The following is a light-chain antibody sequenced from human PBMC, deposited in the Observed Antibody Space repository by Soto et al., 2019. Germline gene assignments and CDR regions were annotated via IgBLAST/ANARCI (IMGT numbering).Light chain of an antibody. CDR3: LLLSAGVAV. CDR1: TGDVTNCRW. CDR2: DTS. Sequence: QAVVTQAPSLTVSPGGTVTLTCGSSTGDVTNCRWPYWFQQRPGQVPRTLIHDTSNKLSWTPARFSGSLLGGKAALTLSGAQPEDEAAYYLLLLSAGVAVFGGGTQLTVL. V-gene: IGLV7-46*01. J-gene: IGLJ7*01.